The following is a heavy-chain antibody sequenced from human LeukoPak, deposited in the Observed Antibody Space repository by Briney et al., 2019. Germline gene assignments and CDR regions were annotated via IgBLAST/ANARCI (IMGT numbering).Heavy chain of an antibody. CDR1: GYTFTNYG. D-gene: IGHD3-22*01. V-gene: IGHV1-18*01. J-gene: IGHJ4*02. CDR2: IIAYNGDT. Sequence: AAVKVSSKASGYTFTNYGLIWVRQAPGQGLEWMGWIIAYNGDTKYGQKFQGRVTMTTDKTTSTAHMELRSVRSDDTAVYYCARSHSGSLRAPFDYWGQGTLVTVSS. CDR3: ARSHSGSLRAPFDY.